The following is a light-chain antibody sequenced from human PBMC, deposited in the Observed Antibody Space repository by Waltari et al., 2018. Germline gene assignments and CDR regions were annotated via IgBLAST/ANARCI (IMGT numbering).Light chain of an antibody. CDR3: QLWDSRSNHLV. Sequence: SYVVTQPPSGSVAPGQTATITCEGANIGRKSVHWYQQKAGQAPVLVVYDDSDRPPGIPARLSGSNSGNTATLTIRRVEAGDEADYYCQLWDSRSNHLVFGGGTKLTVL. CDR2: DDS. J-gene: IGLJ3*02. V-gene: IGLV3-21*02. CDR1: NIGRKS.